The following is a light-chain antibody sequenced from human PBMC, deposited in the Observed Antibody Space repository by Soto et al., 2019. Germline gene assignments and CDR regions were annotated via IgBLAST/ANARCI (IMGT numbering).Light chain of an antibody. CDR1: QTISNY. Sequence: DIQMTQSPSSLSASVGDRVTTTCRASQTISNYLNWYQQKPGKAPKLLIYDASNLETGVPSMFSGSGSGTDFTFTSSSLQPEDIATYYCQPYHNLPTTFRQGTRLRL. V-gene: IGKV1-33*01. CDR3: QPYHNLPTT. CDR2: DAS. J-gene: IGKJ5*01.